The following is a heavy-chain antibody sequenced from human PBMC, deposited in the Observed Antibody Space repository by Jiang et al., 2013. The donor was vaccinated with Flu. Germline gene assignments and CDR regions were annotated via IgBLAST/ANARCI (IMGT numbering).Heavy chain of an antibody. Sequence: SGSGLVKPSETLSLTCTVSGGSISSYYWSWIRQPPGKGLEWIGYIYYSGSTNYNPSLKSRVTISVDTSKNQFSLKLSSVTAADTAVYYCARHGLDYYDSSGYNFDYWGQGTLVTVSS. CDR2: IYYSGST. V-gene: IGHV4-59*08. CDR3: ARHGLDYYDSSGYNFDY. CDR1: GGSISSYY. D-gene: IGHD3-22*01. J-gene: IGHJ4*02.